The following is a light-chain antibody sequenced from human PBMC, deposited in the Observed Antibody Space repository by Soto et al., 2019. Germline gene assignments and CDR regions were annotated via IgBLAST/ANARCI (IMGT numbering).Light chain of an antibody. CDR1: SSDVGGYTY. V-gene: IGLV2-14*01. J-gene: IGLJ1*01. CDR3: SSYTSSSTPYV. CDR2: DVS. Sequence: QSVLTQPASVSGSPGQSITISCTGTSSDVGGYTYVSWYQLQPGKAPKLMIYDVSNRPSGVSNRFSGSKSGNTASLTISGLQAEDEADYYCSSYTSSSTPYVFGTGTKLTVL.